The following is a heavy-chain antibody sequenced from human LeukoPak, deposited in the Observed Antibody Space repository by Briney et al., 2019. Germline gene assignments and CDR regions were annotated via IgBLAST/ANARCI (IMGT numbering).Heavy chain of an antibody. J-gene: IGHJ4*02. CDR3: ATHRGYCSGGSCYKSDY. V-gene: IGHV4-59*12. CDR1: GGSISSYY. CDR2: IYYSGST. Sequence: SETLSLTCTVSGGSISSYYWSWIRQPPGKGLEWIGYIYYSGSTNYNPSLKSRVTISVDKSKNQFSLKLSSVTAADTAVYYCATHRGYCSGGSCYKSDYWGQGTLVTVSS. D-gene: IGHD2-15*01.